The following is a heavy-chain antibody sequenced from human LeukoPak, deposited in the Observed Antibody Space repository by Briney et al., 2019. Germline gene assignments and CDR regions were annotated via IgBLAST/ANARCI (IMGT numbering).Heavy chain of an antibody. CDR2: INHSGST. CDR3: ARQGYVAAAGLYYYYYMDV. V-gene: IGHV4-34*01. Sequence: SETLSLTCAVYGGSFSGYYWSRIRQPPGKGLEWIGEINHSGSTNYNPSLKSRVTISVDTSKNQFSLKLSSVTAADTAVYYCARQGYVAAAGLYYYYYMDVWGKGTTVTVSS. D-gene: IGHD6-13*01. J-gene: IGHJ6*03. CDR1: GGSFSGYY.